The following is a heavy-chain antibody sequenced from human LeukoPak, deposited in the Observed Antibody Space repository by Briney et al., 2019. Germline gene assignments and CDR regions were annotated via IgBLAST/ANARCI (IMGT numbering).Heavy chain of an antibody. Sequence: PGGPLRLSCVASGFTFSNYWMHWVRQAPGKGLVWVSRIYTDGSGISYADSVKGRFTISRDNAKNTLYLQMNSLRAEDTAVYYCARDIDYAGSYWGQGTLVAVSS. J-gene: IGHJ4*02. V-gene: IGHV3-74*01. CDR2: IYTDGSGI. CDR1: GFTFSNYW. CDR3: ARDIDYAGSY. D-gene: IGHD4-23*01.